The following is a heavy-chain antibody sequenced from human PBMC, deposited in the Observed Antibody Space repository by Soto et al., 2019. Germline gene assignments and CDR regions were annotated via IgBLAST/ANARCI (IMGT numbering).Heavy chain of an antibody. V-gene: IGHV1-69*02. Sequence: QVQLVQSGAEVKKPGSSVKVSCKASGGTFSSYTISWVRQAPGQGLEWMGRIIPILGIANYAQKFQGRVTITADKPXXTAYMELSSLRSEDTAVYYCASTMVTSYYYYGMDVWGQGTTVTVSS. CDR1: GGTFSSYT. CDR2: IIPILGIA. D-gene: IGHD5-18*01. J-gene: IGHJ6*02. CDR3: ASTMVTSYYYYGMDV.